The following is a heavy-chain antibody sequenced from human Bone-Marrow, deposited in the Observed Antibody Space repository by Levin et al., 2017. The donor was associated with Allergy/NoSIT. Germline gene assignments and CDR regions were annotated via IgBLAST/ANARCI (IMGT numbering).Heavy chain of an antibody. D-gene: IGHD6-19*01. CDR3: AKDRRKKEWLTNDFFYGMDV. CDR2: ISYDGSSQ. Sequence: GGSLRLSCATSGFTFKNYGIHWVRQAPGKGLEWLAVISYDGSSQYYVDSVKGRFTISRDNSENTLYLQMNSLRREDTAVYYCAKDRRKKEWLTNDFFYGMDVWGQGTTVTVSS. J-gene: IGHJ6*02. CDR1: GFTFKNYG. V-gene: IGHV3-30*18.